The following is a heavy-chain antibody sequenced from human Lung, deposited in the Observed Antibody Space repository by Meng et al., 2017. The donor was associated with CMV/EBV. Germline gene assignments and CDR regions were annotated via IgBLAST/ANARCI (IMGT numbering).Heavy chain of an antibody. D-gene: IGHD2-15*01. J-gene: IGHJ4*02. CDR3: ARDYCSSGSCYWTHFDY. Sequence: SLSIRHYYWAWIRQPPGKGLEWIGSIYYNGRTYYTPSLKSRVTISVDTSKNQFSLQLNSVTAADTAIYYCARDYCSSGSCYWTHFDYWGQGTLVTVSS. V-gene: IGHV4-39*07. CDR1: SLSIRHYY. CDR2: IYYNGRT.